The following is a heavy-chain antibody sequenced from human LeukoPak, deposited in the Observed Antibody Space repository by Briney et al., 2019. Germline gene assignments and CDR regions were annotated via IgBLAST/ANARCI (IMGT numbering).Heavy chain of an antibody. Sequence: SETLSLICTVSGGSISGGNSWGWIRPPPGKGLEWIGTIHYSGNNYYNPSLKSRVAISVDTSKHPFSLKLSSVTAADTAVYYCARDFLGYSYGWDYYYMDVWGKGTTVTVSS. D-gene: IGHD5-18*01. CDR1: GGSISGGNS. J-gene: IGHJ6*03. CDR3: ARDFLGYSYGWDYYYMDV. V-gene: IGHV4-39*07. CDR2: IHYSGNN.